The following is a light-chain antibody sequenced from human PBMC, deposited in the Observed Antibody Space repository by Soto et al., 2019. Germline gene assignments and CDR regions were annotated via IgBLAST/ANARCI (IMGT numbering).Light chain of an antibody. CDR1: QSVSSY. V-gene: IGKV3-11*01. Sequence: EIVLTQSPATLSLSPGERATLSCRACQSVSSYLAWYQQKPGQAPRLLIYDASNRATGIPARFSGSGSGTDFTLTISSLEPEYFAVYYCQQRSNWPLWTFGQGTKVEIK. CDR3: QQRSNWPLWT. CDR2: DAS. J-gene: IGKJ1*01.